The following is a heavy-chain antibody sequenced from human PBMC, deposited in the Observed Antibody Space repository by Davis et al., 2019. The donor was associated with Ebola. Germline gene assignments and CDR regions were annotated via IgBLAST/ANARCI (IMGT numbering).Heavy chain of an antibody. CDR2: INPNDGRT. Sequence: ASVPVSCMASVYTFTNYYMHWVRQPPGQGLEWLGLINPNDGRTIYAQKFQGRVTVTRDTSTTTVYMDLSSLRSEDTALYYCTTPGGQDSGYDVFDIWGQGTMVTVSS. V-gene: IGHV1-46*03. J-gene: IGHJ3*02. CDR3: TTPGGQDSGYDVFDI. CDR1: VYTFTNYY. D-gene: IGHD5-12*01.